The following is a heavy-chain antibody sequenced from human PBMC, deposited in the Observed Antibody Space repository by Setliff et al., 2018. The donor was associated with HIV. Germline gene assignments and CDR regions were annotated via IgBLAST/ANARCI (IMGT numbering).Heavy chain of an antibody. J-gene: IGHJ6*02. V-gene: IGHV4-59*01. CDR2: IYYSGST. CDR1: GGSFSDYY. Sequence: PSETLSLTCGIYGGSFSDYYWSWIRQPPGKGLEWIGYIYYSGSTNYNPSLKSRVTISVDTSKNQFSLKLSSVIAADTAVYYCARIFGDQGYYYGMDVWGQGTTVTVSS. D-gene: IGHD3-3*01. CDR3: ARIFGDQGYYYGMDV.